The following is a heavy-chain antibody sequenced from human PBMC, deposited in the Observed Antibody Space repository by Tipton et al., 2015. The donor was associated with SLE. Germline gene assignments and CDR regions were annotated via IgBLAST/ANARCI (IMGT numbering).Heavy chain of an antibody. V-gene: IGHV4-39*01. CDR1: GGSVSRNYYY. D-gene: IGHD5-24*01. J-gene: IGHJ5*02. Sequence: TLSLTCTVSGGSVSRNYYYWAWIRQSPGKGLEWIGSIHYSGTTYYNPSLNSRFTISVDTSKNQFSLKLSSVTAADTAVYYCARALNNGWRLGDRFDPWGQGTLVTVSS. CDR3: ARALNNGWRLGDRFDP. CDR2: IHYSGTT.